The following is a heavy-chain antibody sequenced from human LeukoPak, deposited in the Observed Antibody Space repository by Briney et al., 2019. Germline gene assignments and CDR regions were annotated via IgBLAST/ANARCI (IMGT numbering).Heavy chain of an antibody. Sequence: GGSLRLSCVASGFTFSSYEMNWVRQAPGKGLEWVSYIGISEGNIYYADSVKGRFTISRDNAKNSLYLQMNSLRAEDTAVYYCARTTSTYYYDSSGLRFDLWGQGTLVTVSS. V-gene: IGHV3-48*03. CDR1: GFTFSSYE. J-gene: IGHJ5*02. CDR3: ARTTSTYYYDSSGLRFDL. CDR2: IGISEGNI. D-gene: IGHD3-22*01.